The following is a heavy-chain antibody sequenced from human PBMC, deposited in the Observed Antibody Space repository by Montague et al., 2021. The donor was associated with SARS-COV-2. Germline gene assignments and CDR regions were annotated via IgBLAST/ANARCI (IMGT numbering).Heavy chain of an antibody. CDR1: GGSISSGNYY. J-gene: IGHJ6*02. CDR2: IYTSGST. D-gene: IGHD1-26*01. V-gene: IGHV4-61*09. Sequence: TLSLTCTDSGGSISSGNYYWSWIRQPAGKGLEWIGHIYTSGSTNYNPSLKSRVTISVHTSNNQFSLKLSSVTAADTAVYYCARESGSPTYYFYYGVDVWGQGTTVTVSS. CDR3: ARESGSPTYYFYYGVDV.